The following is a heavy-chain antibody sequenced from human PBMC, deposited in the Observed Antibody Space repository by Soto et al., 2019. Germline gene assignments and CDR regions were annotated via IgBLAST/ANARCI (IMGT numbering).Heavy chain of an antibody. J-gene: IGHJ4*02. CDR2: ISGSGGST. CDR1: GFTFSSYA. Sequence: EVQLLESGGGLVQPGGSLRLSCAASGFTFSSYAMSWVRQAPGKGLEWVSAISGSGGSTYYADSVKGRFTISRDNSKNTLYPQMNSLRAEDTAVYYCAKDRRYSSGLYGFDYWGQGTLVTVSS. V-gene: IGHV3-23*01. CDR3: AKDRRYSSGLYGFDY. D-gene: IGHD6-19*01.